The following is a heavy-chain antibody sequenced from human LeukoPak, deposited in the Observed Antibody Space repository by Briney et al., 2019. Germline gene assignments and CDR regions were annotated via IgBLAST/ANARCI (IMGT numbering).Heavy chain of an antibody. V-gene: IGHV4-34*01. CDR3: ARDYGSGSYYSEYFDY. CDR2: INHSGST. Sequence: SETLSLTCAVYGGSFSGYYWSWIRQPPGKGLEWIGEINHSGSTNYNPSLKSRVTISVDTSKNQFSLKLSSVTAADTAVYYCARDYGSGSYYSEYFDYWGQGTLVTVSS. CDR1: GGSFSGYY. J-gene: IGHJ4*02. D-gene: IGHD3-10*01.